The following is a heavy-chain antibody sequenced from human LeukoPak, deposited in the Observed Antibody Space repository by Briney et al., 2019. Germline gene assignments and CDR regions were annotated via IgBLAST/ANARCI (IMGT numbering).Heavy chain of an antibody. CDR3: VATVPILDY. D-gene: IGHD4-17*01. CDR1: GVTFSGYA. CDR2: ISGSGGST. J-gene: IGHJ4*02. V-gene: IGHV3-23*01. Sequence: GGSLRLSCAASGVTFSGYAMSWVRQAPGKGLEWVSAISGSGGSTYYADSVKGRFTISRDNSKNTLYLQMNSLSAEDTAVYYCVATVPILDYWGQGTLVTVSS.